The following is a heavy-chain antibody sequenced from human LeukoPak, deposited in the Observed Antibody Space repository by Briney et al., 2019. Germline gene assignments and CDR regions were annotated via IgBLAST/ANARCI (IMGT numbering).Heavy chain of an antibody. D-gene: IGHD3-10*01. V-gene: IGHV3-21*01. CDR1: GFTLENYA. Sequence: NPGGSLRLSCGASGFTLENYAINWVRQAPGKGLEWVSAISNSEVSSITESGDGTYHADSVKGRFTISRDNAKNSLYLQMNSLRAKDTAVYYCATLWPGAFDIWGQGTMVTVSS. CDR2: ISNSEVSSITESGDGT. CDR3: ATLWPGAFDI. J-gene: IGHJ3*02.